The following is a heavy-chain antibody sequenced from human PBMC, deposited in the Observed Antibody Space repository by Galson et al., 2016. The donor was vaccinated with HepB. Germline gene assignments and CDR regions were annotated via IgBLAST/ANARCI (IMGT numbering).Heavy chain of an antibody. Sequence: SLRLSCAASGFTFSLYAMNWVRQAPGKGPEWVSYIHTTTGNIYYADSVKGRFTISRDNAKNLLYLQMNSLRTEDTAFYYCAKGPSGWFYNIDVWGQGTTVTVSS. D-gene: IGHD6-19*01. CDR2: IHTTTGNI. V-gene: IGHV3-48*01. CDR1: GFTFSLYA. J-gene: IGHJ6*02. CDR3: AKGPSGWFYNIDV.